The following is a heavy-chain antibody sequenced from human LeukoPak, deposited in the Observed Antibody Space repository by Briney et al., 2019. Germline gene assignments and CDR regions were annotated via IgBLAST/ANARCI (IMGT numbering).Heavy chain of an antibody. CDR2: ISSSGSTI. D-gene: IGHD3-22*01. Sequence: GGSLRLSCAASGFTFSSYAMSWVRQAPGEGLEWVSYISSSGSTIYYADSVKGRFTISRDNAKNSLYLQMNSLRAEDTAVYYCARRDYSDSSGCNYWGQGTLVTVSS. J-gene: IGHJ4*02. V-gene: IGHV3-48*03. CDR1: GFTFSSYA. CDR3: ARRDYSDSSGCNY.